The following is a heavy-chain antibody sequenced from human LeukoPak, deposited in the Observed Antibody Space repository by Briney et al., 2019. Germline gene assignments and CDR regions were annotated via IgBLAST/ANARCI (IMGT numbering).Heavy chain of an antibody. CDR1: GGSLSTTTHF. D-gene: IGHD3-10*01. CDR2: IFYGGRT. Sequence: SETLSLTCTVSGGSLSTTTHFWGWARQSPETRPEWVGTIFYGGRTSYNPSLRSRVTISVDTSKNQFSLNLNSVTAADTAVYYCARGELWFGFDPWGQGTLVTVSS. CDR3: ARGELWFGFDP. J-gene: IGHJ5*02. V-gene: IGHV4-39*01.